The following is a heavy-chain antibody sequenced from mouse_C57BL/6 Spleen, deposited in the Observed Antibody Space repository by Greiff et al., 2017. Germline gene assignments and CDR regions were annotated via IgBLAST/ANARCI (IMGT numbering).Heavy chain of an antibody. J-gene: IGHJ4*01. CDR1: GFSLTSYG. D-gene: IGHD2-1*01. Sequence: VKLMESGPGLVAPSQSLSITCTVSGFSLTSYGVHWVRQPPGKGLEWLVVIWSDGSTTYNSALKSRLSISKDNSKSQVFLKMNSLQTDDTAMYYWARHDGNYLYYAMDYWGQGTSVTVSS. CDR3: ARHDGNYLYYAMDY. V-gene: IGHV2-6-1*01. CDR2: IWSDGST.